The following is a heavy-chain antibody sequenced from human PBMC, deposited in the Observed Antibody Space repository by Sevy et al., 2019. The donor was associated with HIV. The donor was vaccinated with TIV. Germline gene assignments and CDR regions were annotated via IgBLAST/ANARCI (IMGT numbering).Heavy chain of an antibody. CDR3: TKDPPVYGDFRHGMDV. V-gene: IGHV3-30*18. J-gene: IGHJ6*01. CDR2: ISHDGGKK. CDR1: GFIFDDYG. Sequence: GGSLRLSCVGSGFIFDDYGMHWVRQAPGKGLEWVALISHDGGKKYYADSVKGRFTISRDNFKNTLYLQMNTLRRDDTAAYFCTKDPPVYGDFRHGMDVWGQGTTVTVSS. D-gene: IGHD4-17*01.